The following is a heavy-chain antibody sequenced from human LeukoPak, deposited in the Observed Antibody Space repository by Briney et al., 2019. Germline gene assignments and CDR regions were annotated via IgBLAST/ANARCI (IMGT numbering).Heavy chain of an antibody. CDR2: INQDGSER. Sequence: QSGGSLRLSCAASRFTFSNYWMSWVRQAPGKGLEWVANINQDGSERYYVDSVKGRFTISRDNTKNSLYLQMNSLRAEDTAVYYCARGDRMARYFDLWGRGTLVTVSS. CDR3: ARGDRMARYFDL. CDR1: RFTFSNYW. V-gene: IGHV3-7*04. D-gene: IGHD5-24*01. J-gene: IGHJ2*01.